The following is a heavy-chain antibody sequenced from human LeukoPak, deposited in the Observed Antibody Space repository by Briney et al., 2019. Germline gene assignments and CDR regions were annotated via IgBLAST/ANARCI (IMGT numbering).Heavy chain of an antibody. CDR2: IIPIFGTA. CDR3: AGDTVFRWYFDL. Sequence: ASVKVSCKASGGTLSSYAISWVRQAPGQGLEWMGRIIPIFGTANYAQKFQGRVTITTDESTSTAYMELSSLRSEDTAVYYCAGDTVFRWYFDLWGRGTLVTVSS. CDR1: GGTLSSYA. D-gene: IGHD4-11*01. V-gene: IGHV1-69*05. J-gene: IGHJ2*01.